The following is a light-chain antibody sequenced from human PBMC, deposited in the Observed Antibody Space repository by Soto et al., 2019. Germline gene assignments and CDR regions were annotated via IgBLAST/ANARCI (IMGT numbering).Light chain of an antibody. CDR2: SAS. CDR1: QSVSSN. J-gene: IGKJ1*01. V-gene: IGKV3-20*01. Sequence: IVMTQSPATLSVSPGERATLSCRASQSVSSNLAWYQQKPGQAPRLLIYSASSRATGIPDRFSGSGSGTDYTLTISRLEPGDSAVYYCQQYGYSFWTFGQGTKVDIK. CDR3: QQYGYSFWT.